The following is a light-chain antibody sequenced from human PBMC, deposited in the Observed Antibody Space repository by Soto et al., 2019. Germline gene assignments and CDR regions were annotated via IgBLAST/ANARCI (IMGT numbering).Light chain of an antibody. J-gene: IGLJ2*01. CDR2: DVS. V-gene: IGLV2-14*01. CDR1: SPYVGGYNY. Sequence: QSALTQPASVSGSPGQSITISCSGTSPYVGGYNYVSWYQQHPGKAPKLMIYDVSNRPSGVSNRFSGSKSGNTASLTISGLQAEDEADYYCSSYTSSSTLVFGGGTKLTVL. CDR3: SSYTSSSTLV.